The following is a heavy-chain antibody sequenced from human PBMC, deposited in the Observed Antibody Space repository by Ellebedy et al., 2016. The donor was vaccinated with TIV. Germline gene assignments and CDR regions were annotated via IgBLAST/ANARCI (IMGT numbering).Heavy chain of an antibody. CDR1: GGTSNNYA. CDR3: ARARDYSRGGRYPIYFFDS. D-gene: IGHD2-15*01. J-gene: IGHJ4*02. V-gene: IGHV1-69*13. Sequence: SVKVSCKASGGTSNNYAINWVRQAPGQGLEWMGGIIPIFSTPNYAQRFEDRVTITADESTSTTYMALSSLRSEDTAVYYCARARDYSRGGRYPIYFFDSWGQGILVTVSS. CDR2: IIPIFSTP.